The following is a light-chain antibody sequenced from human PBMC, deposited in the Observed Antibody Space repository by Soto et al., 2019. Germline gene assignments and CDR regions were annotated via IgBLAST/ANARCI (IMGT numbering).Light chain of an antibody. CDR2: EVS. CDR1: SSDVGVYNY. CDR3: SSYAGSNRV. V-gene: IGLV2-8*01. Sequence: QSVLTQPPSASGSPGQSVTISCTGTSSDVGVYNYVSWYQQHPGKAPKLVIYEVSKRPSGVPDRFSGSKSGNTASLTVSGLHADDEADYYCSSYAGSNRVFGTGTKVTV. J-gene: IGLJ1*01.